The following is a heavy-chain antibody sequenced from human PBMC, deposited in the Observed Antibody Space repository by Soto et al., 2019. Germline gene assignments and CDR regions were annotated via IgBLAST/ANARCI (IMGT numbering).Heavy chain of an antibody. V-gene: IGHV1-18*01. CDR1: GYTFTSYG. Sequence: ASAKVSCKASGYTFTSYGISWVRQAPGQGLVWMGWISAYNGNTNYAQRLQGRVTMTTDTSTSTAYMELRSLRSDDTAVYYCARGVNQLILPDYWGQGTLVTVSS. CDR3: ARGVNQLILPDY. J-gene: IGHJ4*02. D-gene: IGHD3-10*01. CDR2: ISAYNGNT.